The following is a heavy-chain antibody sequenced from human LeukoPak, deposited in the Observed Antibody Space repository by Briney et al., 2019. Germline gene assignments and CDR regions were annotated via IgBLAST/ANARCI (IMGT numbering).Heavy chain of an antibody. J-gene: IGHJ4*02. V-gene: IGHV4-39*02. CDR3: AREGGFYRPLDY. CDR1: GGSISSSSYY. D-gene: IGHD3-3*01. CDR2: IYYSGST. Sequence: SETLSLTCTVSGGSISSSSYYWGWIRQPPGKGLEWIGSIYYSGSTYYNPSLKSRVTISVDTSKNQFSLKLSSVTAADTAVYYCAREGGFYRPLDYTGQGTLVTVSS.